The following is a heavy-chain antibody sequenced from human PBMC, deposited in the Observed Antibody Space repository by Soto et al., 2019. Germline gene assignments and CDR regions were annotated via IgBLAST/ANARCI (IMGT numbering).Heavy chain of an antibody. CDR2: IYLDDDK. Sequence: QITLNESGPTVVRPTETLTLTCRFSGFSLTTSGVGVGWIRQSPGTAPEWLALIYLDDDKRYSASLKSRLTITKDTSKNQVVLTVSDLDPTDTAIYYCAHRVLRTVFGLVTTTAIYFDFWGQGTPVAVSS. D-gene: IGHD3-3*01. J-gene: IGHJ4*02. CDR1: GFSLTTSGVG. V-gene: IGHV2-5*02. CDR3: AHRVLRTVFGLVTTTAIYFDF.